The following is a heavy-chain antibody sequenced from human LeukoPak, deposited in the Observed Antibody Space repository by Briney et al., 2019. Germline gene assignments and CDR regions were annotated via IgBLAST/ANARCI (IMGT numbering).Heavy chain of an antibody. V-gene: IGHV3-53*01. CDR1: GFIVSNTY. D-gene: IGHD3-10*01. CDR3: ARGHEALGY. J-gene: IGHJ4*02. Sequence: PGGSLRLSCAASGFIVSNTYMTWVRQAPGEGLEWVSFIYSGGSTFYADSVKGRFTISRDNYKNTLYLQMNSLRDEDTAIYYCARGHEALGYWGQGTLVTVSS. CDR2: IYSGGST.